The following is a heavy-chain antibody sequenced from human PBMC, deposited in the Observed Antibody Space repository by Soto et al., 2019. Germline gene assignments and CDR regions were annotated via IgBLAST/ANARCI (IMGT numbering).Heavy chain of an antibody. V-gene: IGHV4-31*11. CDR1: GGSISSGGYS. CDR3: ARSVDP. CDR2: IFYSGTT. J-gene: IGHJ5*02. Sequence: SETLSLTCAVSGGSISSGGYSWSWIRQHPGKGLEWIGYIFYSGTTYYNPSLKSRVTISVDTSKNQFSLKLSSVTAADTAVYYCARSVDPWGQGTLVTVSS.